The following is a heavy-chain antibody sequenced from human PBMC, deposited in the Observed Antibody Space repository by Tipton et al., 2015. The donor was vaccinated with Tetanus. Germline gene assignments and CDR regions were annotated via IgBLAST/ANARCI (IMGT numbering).Heavy chain of an antibody. CDR1: GFSFRDFG. J-gene: IGHJ5*01. Sequence: SLRLSCAGSGFSFRDFGMNWVRQAPGKGLEWISYISYSSTSIYYADSFKGRFAVSRDNAKNSLYLQMNTLRDDDTAVYYCARRGEARANWFDSWGQGTLVTVSS. CDR3: ARRGEARANWFDS. V-gene: IGHV3-21*01. CDR2: ISYSSTSI.